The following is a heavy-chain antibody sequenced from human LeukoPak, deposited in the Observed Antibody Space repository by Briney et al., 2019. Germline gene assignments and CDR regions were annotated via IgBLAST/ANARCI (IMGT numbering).Heavy chain of an antibody. CDR1: GFTFSSYS. D-gene: IGHD3-9*01. J-gene: IGHJ4*02. Sequence: AGGSLRLSCAASGFTFSSYSMNWVRQAPGKGLEWVSSISSSSSYIYYADSVKGRFTISRDNAKNSLYLQMNSLRAEDTAVYYCARDSMGYDILTGYLYWGQGTLVTVSS. CDR2: ISSSSSYI. V-gene: IGHV3-21*01. CDR3: ARDSMGYDILTGYLY.